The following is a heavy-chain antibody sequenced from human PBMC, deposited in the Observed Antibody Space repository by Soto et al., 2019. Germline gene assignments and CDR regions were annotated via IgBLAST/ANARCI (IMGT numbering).Heavy chain of an antibody. D-gene: IGHD3-3*01. V-gene: IGHV3-30*18. CDR2: ISYDGSNK. Sequence: GGSLRLSCAASGFTFSSYGMHWVRQAPGKGLEWVAVISYDGSNKYYADSVKSRFTISRDNSKNTLYLQMNSLRAEETAVYYCAKDGRAYYDFWSGYYSSFDPWGQGTLVTVSS. CDR1: GFTFSSYG. J-gene: IGHJ5*02. CDR3: AKDGRAYYDFWSGYYSSFDP.